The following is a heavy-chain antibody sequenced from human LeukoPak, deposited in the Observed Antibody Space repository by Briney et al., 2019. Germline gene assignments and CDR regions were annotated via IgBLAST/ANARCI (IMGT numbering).Heavy chain of an antibody. CDR3: AKTFRVSSGNYYFDY. CDR2: IGGSGSST. Sequence: GGSLRLSCAASGFTFSSYAMTWVRQAPGKGLEWVSAIGGSGSSTYYADSVKGRFTISRDNSKNTLYLQMNSLRVEDTAVYYCAKTFRVSSGNYYFDYWGQGTLVTVSS. D-gene: IGHD6-19*01. J-gene: IGHJ4*02. V-gene: IGHV3-23*01. CDR1: GFTFSSYA.